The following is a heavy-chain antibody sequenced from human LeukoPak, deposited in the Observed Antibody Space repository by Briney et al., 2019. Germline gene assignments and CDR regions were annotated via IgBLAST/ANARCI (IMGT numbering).Heavy chain of an antibody. CDR2: ISYDGSNK. CDR1: GFTFSSYG. CDR3: ARSPATTVTTRYFDY. D-gene: IGHD4-11*01. V-gene: IGHV3-30*03. J-gene: IGHJ4*02. Sequence: GGSLRLSCAASGFTFSSYGMHWVRQAPGKGLEWVAVISYDGSNKYYADSVKGRFTISRGNSKNTLYLQMNSLRAEDTAVYYCARSPATTVTTRYFDYWGQGTLVTVSS.